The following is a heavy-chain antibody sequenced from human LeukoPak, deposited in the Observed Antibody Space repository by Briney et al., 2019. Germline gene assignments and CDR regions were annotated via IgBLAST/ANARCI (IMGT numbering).Heavy chain of an antibody. CDR3: ARSTPEDPYYDSSGTTWDAFDI. D-gene: IGHD3-22*01. CDR1: GYSFTSYW. V-gene: IGHV5-51*01. J-gene: IGHJ3*02. CDR2: IYPGDSDT. Sequence: GESLKISCKGSGYSFTSYWIGWVRQIPGKGLEWMGIIYPGDSDTRYSPSFQGQVTISADKSISTAYLQWSSLKASDTAMYYCARSTPEDPYYDSSGTTWDAFDIWGQGTMVTVSS.